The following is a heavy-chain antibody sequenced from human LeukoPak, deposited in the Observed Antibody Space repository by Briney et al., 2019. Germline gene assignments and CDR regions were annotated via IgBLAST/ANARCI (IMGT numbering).Heavy chain of an antibody. CDR3: ARGTSVGSGWSPDL. Sequence: GGSLRLSCAASGFTFRNYEMNWVRQAPEKGLEWVTYISSSGSAVYYADSVKGRFTISRDNAKNSLYLQMNSLRAEDTALYYCARGTSVGSGWSPDLRGQGTLVTVSS. J-gene: IGHJ5*02. V-gene: IGHV3-48*03. CDR2: ISSSGSAV. CDR1: GFTFRNYE. D-gene: IGHD6-19*01.